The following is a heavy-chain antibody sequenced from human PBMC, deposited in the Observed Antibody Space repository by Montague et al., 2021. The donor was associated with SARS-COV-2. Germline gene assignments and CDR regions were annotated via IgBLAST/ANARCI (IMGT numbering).Heavy chain of an antibody. CDR2: FYYAGGT. J-gene: IGHJ5*02. CDR3: ARDLSSSWSYWLDP. Sequence: SETLSLTCNVSGGSVSRISSHWGWIRQPPGKGLEYIGSFYYAGGTQYNPSLKSRVTISVDTSNDQFSLKMNSVTAADTAVYYCARDLSSSWSYWLDPWGQGTLVTVSS. V-gene: IGHV4-39*02. D-gene: IGHD6-13*01. CDR1: GGSVSRISSH.